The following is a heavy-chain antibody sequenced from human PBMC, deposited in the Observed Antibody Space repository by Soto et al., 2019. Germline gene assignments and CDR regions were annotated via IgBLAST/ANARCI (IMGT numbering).Heavy chain of an antibody. CDR3: ARRTNTAGGWFDS. CDR2: IDYSGTT. CDR1: GGSISSSSYH. Sequence: QVQLQESGPGLVKPSETLSLTCTVSGGSISSSSYHWGWIRQPPGKGLEWIGSIDYSGTTFYNASLNSRVTIAADTSKNQFSLKLSSVTAADTALYYSARRTNTAGGWFDSWGQGALVTVSS. J-gene: IGHJ5*01. D-gene: IGHD6-13*01. V-gene: IGHV4-39*01.